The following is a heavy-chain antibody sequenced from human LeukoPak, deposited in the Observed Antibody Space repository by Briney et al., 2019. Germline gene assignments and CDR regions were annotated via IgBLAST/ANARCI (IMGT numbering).Heavy chain of an antibody. V-gene: IGHV3-7*01. CDR1: GFTFSSYS. D-gene: IGHD3-10*01. Sequence: GGSLRLSCAASGFTFSSYSMNWVRQAPGKGLEWVANIKQDGSEKYYVDSVKGRFTISRDNAKNSLYLQMNSLRAEDTAVYYCARKITMVRGAIDYWGQGTLVTVSS. J-gene: IGHJ4*02. CDR3: ARKITMVRGAIDY. CDR2: IKQDGSEK.